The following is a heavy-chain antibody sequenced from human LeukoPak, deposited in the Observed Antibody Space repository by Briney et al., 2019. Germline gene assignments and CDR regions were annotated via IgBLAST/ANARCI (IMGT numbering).Heavy chain of an antibody. Sequence: AAVTVSCNRSGDGFSSDGFSRVRLPPGQGLRRMRLISSYSGDTNYAQKFQGRITMTTDPSTSSAYMEMKNWRFDDTPVYYCARVSGTYDVYYFYMDLWRKGTTVIVSS. CDR2: ISSYSGDT. J-gene: IGHJ6*03. CDR3: ARVSGTYDVYYFYMDL. V-gene: IGHV1-18*01. CDR1: GDGFSSDG. D-gene: IGHD1-26*01.